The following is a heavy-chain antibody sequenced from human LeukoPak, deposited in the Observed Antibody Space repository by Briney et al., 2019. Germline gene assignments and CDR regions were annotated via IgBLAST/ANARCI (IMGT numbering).Heavy chain of an antibody. Sequence: PSETLSLTCAVYGGSFSGYYWSWIRQPPGKGLEWIGEINHSGSTNYNPSLKSRVTISVDTSKNQFSLKLSSVTAADTAVYYCARHWDYGGFYWGQGTLVTVSS. D-gene: IGHD4-23*01. CDR3: ARHWDYGGFY. V-gene: IGHV4-34*01. CDR2: INHSGST. J-gene: IGHJ4*02. CDR1: GGSFSGYY.